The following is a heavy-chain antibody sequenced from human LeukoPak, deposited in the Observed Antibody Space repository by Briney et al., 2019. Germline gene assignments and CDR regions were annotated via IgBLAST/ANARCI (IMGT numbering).Heavy chain of an antibody. J-gene: IGHJ4*02. V-gene: IGHV1-18*01. Sequence: ASVKVSCKASGYTFTSYGISWVRQATGQGLEWMGWISGYNGNTNYAQKVQGRVTMTTDTSTSTVYMELRSLRSDDTAVYYCARGGGRDSGRENDYWGQGTLVTVSS. CDR1: GYTFTSYG. CDR3: ARGGGRDSGRENDY. D-gene: IGHD1-26*01. CDR2: ISGYNGNT.